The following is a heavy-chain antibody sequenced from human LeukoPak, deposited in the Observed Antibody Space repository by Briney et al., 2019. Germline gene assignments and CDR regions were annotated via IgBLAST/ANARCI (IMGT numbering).Heavy chain of an antibody. CDR3: ARDLCCPEKGQWLALFDY. V-gene: IGHV1-18*01. Sequence: GASVKVSCKASGYTFTSYGISWVRQAPGQGLEWMGWISAYDGNTNYAQKVQGRVTMTTDTSTSTDYMELRSLRSDDTAVYYCARDLCCPEKGQWLALFDYWGQGTLVTVSS. J-gene: IGHJ4*02. CDR1: GYTFTSYG. D-gene: IGHD6-19*01. CDR2: ISAYDGNT.